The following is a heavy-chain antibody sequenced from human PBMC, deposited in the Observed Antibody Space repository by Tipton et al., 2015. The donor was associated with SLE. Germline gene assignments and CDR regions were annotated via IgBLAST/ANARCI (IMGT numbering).Heavy chain of an antibody. CDR3: AGAWQGYCSGGTCYVLDY. CDR2: IYYSGST. Sequence: LRLSCTVSGWSLTSGGYYWSWIRQPPGKGLEWIGYIYYSGSTYYNPSLKSRVALSVDTSKNHFSLKLSSVTAADTAVYYCAGAWQGYCSGGTCYVLDYWGQGTLVTVSS. V-gene: IGHV4-31*03. J-gene: IGHJ4*02. D-gene: IGHD2-15*01. CDR1: GWSLTSGGYY.